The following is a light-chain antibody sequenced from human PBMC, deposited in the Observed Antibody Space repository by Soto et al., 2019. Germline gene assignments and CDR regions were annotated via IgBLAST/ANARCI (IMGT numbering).Light chain of an antibody. CDR2: DVS. V-gene: IGLV2-14*01. Sequence: QSVLTQPASVSGSPGQSITISCTGTSSDVGGYNYVSWYQQHPGKAPKLVIYDVSNRPSGVSNRFSGSKSGNTASLTISGLQAEDEADYYCSSYTSSSTLFYVFGTGTKLTVL. J-gene: IGLJ1*01. CDR3: SSYTSSSTLFYV. CDR1: SSDVGGYNY.